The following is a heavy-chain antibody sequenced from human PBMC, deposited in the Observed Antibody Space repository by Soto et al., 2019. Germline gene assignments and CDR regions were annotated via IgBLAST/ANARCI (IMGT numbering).Heavy chain of an antibody. Sequence: QVQLVQSGAEVKKPGASVKVSCKGSGYTFIANYMQWVRQAPGHGLEWMGWINPNSGGTTYAQKFQGRVTLTRDTSITTAYMELSGLTSDDTAVYFCAREGSGWKYFDYWGQGSLVTVPS. CDR1: GYTFIANY. D-gene: IGHD6-19*01. J-gene: IGHJ4*02. V-gene: IGHV1-2*02. CDR2: INPNSGGT. CDR3: AREGSGWKYFDY.